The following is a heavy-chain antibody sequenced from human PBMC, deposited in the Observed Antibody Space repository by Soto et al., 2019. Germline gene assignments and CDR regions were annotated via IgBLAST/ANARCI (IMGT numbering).Heavy chain of an antibody. Sequence: EVQLLESGGGLVQPGGSLRLSCAASGFTFSSYAMSWVRQAPGKGLEWVSAISGSGGSTYYADSVKGRFTISRDNSKNTIYLQMNSLRAEDTAVYYCAKSGSRTYYYDSSDYWGQGTLVTVSS. CDR3: AKSGSRTYYYDSSDY. J-gene: IGHJ4*02. V-gene: IGHV3-23*01. CDR1: GFTFSSYA. D-gene: IGHD3-22*01. CDR2: ISGSGGST.